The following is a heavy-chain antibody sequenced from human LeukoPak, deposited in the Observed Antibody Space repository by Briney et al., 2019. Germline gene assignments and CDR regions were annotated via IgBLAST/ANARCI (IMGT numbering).Heavy chain of an antibody. CDR2: ISTTGTTI. Sequence: GGSLRLSCAASGFTFSAYSMNWVRQAPGKGLEWVSYISTTGTTIYYADSVKGRFSISRDNAKNSLYLQMNSLGGEDTAVYYCARGDSSGYYSSFDYWGQGTLVTVSS. CDR3: ARGDSSGYYSSFDY. D-gene: IGHD3-22*01. J-gene: IGHJ4*02. CDR1: GFTFSAYS. V-gene: IGHV3-48*01.